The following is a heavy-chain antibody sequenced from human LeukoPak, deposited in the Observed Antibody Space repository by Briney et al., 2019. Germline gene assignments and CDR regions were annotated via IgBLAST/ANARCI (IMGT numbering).Heavy chain of an antibody. CDR3: ARSVVVFSGLFDY. Sequence: GGSLRLSCAASGFTFSSYAMSWVRQAPGKGLEWVSAISGSGGSTYYADSVKGRFTISRDNSKNTLYLQMNSLRAEDTAVYYCARSVVVFSGLFDYWGQGTLVTVSS. J-gene: IGHJ4*02. CDR2: ISGSGGST. D-gene: IGHD2-2*01. V-gene: IGHV3-23*01. CDR1: GFTFSSYA.